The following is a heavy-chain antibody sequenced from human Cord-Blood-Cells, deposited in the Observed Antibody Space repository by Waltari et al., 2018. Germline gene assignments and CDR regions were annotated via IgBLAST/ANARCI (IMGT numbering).Heavy chain of an antibody. J-gene: IGHJ4*02. V-gene: IGHV4-38-2*02. CDR3: ARGGPYSSSSFDY. CDR2: IYHRGRT. Sequence: QVQLQESGPGLVKPSETLSLTCTVSGYSLSRGYYWGWTRQPPGKGLEWIGSIYHRGRTYYNPSLKSRVTISVDTSKNQFSLKLSSVTAADPAVYYCARGGPYSSSSFDYWGQGTLVTVSS. CDR1: GYSLSRGYY. D-gene: IGHD6-6*01.